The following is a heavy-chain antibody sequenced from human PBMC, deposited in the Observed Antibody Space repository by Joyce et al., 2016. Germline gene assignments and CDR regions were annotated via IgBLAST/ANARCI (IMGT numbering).Heavy chain of an antibody. D-gene: IGHD1-20*01. CDR3: ARREYNWNGYNWFDP. V-gene: IGHV5-10-1*01. J-gene: IGHJ5*02. CDR1: GYSFTSYW. CDR2: IDPSYSYT. Sequence: EVQLVQSGAEVKKPGESLRISCTGSGYSFTSYWISWVRQMPGKGLEWMGSIDPSYSYTNYSPSCQGHVTISADKSSSTAYLQWSSLKASETAMYYCARREYNWNGYNWFDPWGQGTLVTVSS.